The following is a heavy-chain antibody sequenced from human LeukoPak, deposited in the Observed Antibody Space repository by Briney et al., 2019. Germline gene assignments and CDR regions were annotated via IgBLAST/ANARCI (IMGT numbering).Heavy chain of an antibody. Sequence: SETLSLTCTVSGGSISSGGYFWTWIRQPPGKGLEWIGEINHSGSTNYNPSLKSRVTISVDTSKDQFSLKLSSVTAADTAVYYCARGRRPVVRGAPLGYWGQGTLVTVSS. CDR3: ARGRRPVVRGAPLGY. CDR2: INHSGST. D-gene: IGHD3-10*01. V-gene: IGHV4-39*07. CDR1: GGSISSGGYF. J-gene: IGHJ4*02.